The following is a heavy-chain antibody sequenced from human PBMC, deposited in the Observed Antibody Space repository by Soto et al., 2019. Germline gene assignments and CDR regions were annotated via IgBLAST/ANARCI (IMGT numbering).Heavy chain of an antibody. Sequence: GGSLRLSCAASGFTFSSYAMSWVRQAPGKGLEWVSAISGSGGSTYYADSVKGRFTISRDNSKNTLYLQMNSLRAEDTAVYYCAKGRVVVTAKPDAFDIWGQGTMVTVSS. D-gene: IGHD2-21*02. V-gene: IGHV3-23*01. CDR3: AKGRVVVTAKPDAFDI. J-gene: IGHJ3*02. CDR1: GFTFSSYA. CDR2: ISGSGGST.